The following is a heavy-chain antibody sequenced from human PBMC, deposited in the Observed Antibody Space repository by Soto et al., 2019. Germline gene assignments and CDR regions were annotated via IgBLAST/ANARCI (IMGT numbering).Heavy chain of an antibody. CDR3: VRGPYNYNSRYFDY. CDR2: IYSSGST. Sequence: PSETLSLTCTVSGGSISSGSSYWGWIRQPPGKGLEWIASIYSSGSTYYNPSVESRVSMSVDTSKNQFSLRLYSVTAADTAVYYCVRGPYNYNSRYFDYWGQGTLVTVSS. J-gene: IGHJ4*02. D-gene: IGHD1-1*01. V-gene: IGHV4-39*07. CDR1: GGSISSGSSY.